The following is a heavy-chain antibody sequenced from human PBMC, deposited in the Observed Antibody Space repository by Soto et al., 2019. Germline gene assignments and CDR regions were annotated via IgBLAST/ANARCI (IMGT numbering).Heavy chain of an antibody. CDR2: ISAYNGNT. Sequence: QVQLVQSGAEVKKPGASVKVSCKASGYTFTSYGISWVRQAPGQGLEWMGWISAYNGNTNYAQKLQGRVTMTTDTSTSTAYMELRSLRSDDTAVYYCARNRPYYYDSSGYVWFDPWGQGTLVTVSS. CDR1: GYTFTSYG. CDR3: ARNRPYYYDSSGYVWFDP. V-gene: IGHV1-18*01. D-gene: IGHD3-22*01. J-gene: IGHJ5*02.